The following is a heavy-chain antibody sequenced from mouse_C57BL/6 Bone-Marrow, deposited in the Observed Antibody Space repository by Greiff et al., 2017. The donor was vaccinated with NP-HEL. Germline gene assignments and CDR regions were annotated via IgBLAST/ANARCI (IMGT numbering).Heavy chain of an antibody. J-gene: IGHJ1*03. CDR1: GYTFTSYW. CDR3: ARSGCDV. CDR2: IDPSASYT. V-gene: IGHV1-69*01. Sequence: QVQLQQPGAELVMPGASVKLSCKASGYTFTSYWMHWVKQTPGQGLEWIGAIDPSASYTNYNQKFKGKSTLTVDKSSSTAYMQLSSLTSEDAAVYYCARSGCDVWGTGTTVTVSS.